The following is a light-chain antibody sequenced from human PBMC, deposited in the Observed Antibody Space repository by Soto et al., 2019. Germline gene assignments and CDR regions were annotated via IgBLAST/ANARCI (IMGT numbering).Light chain of an antibody. CDR2: LGS. CDR1: QSLLHRNGYNY. J-gene: IGKJ2*01. Sequence: DIVMTQSPLSLPVTPGEPASISCRSSQSLLHRNGYNYLDWYLQKPGQSPQLLIYLGSNRASGVADRFSGSGSCTDFTLKISRVDTEDVGVYYCMQALQTPYTFGQGPKLEIK. CDR3: MQALQTPYT. V-gene: IGKV2-28*01.